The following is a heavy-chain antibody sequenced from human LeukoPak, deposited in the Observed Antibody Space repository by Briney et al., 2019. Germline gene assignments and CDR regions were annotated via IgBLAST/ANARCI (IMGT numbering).Heavy chain of an antibody. CDR1: GFTLSRYN. D-gene: IGHD6-6*01. J-gene: IGHJ4*02. CDR3: ARDGSSSTSFDY. V-gene: IGHV3-21*01. CDR2: ISTSSSYI. Sequence: GGSLRLSCAASGFTLSRYNMNWVRQAPGKGLEWVSSISTSSSYIYYADSLKGRLTISRDNARKSVYLQMNSLRAEDTAVYYCARDGSSSTSFDYWGQGTLVTVSS.